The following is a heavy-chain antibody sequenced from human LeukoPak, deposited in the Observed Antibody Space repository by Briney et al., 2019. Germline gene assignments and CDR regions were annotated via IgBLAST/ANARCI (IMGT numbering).Heavy chain of an antibody. CDR2: ITGSGGST. CDR3: AKRTKSGWSTDAFDI. J-gene: IGHJ3*02. D-gene: IGHD6-19*01. V-gene: IGHV3-23*01. Sequence: PGGSLRLSCAASGITFSSYAMSWVRQAPGKGLEWVSSITGSGGSTYYADSVKGRFTISRDNSKSTLYLQMNSLRAEDTAVYYCAKRTKSGWSTDAFDIWSQGTKVTVSS. CDR1: GITFSSYA.